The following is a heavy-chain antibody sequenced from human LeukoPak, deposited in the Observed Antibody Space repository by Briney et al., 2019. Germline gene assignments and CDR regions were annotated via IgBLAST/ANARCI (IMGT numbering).Heavy chain of an antibody. CDR1: GYTFTDYY. Sequence: ASVKVSCKASGYTFTDYYMHWVRQAPGQGLEWMGWISAYNGNTNYAQKLQGRVTMTTDKSTSTAYMELRSLRSDDTAVYYCARVGYYDFWSGYSAFDYWGQGTLVTVSS. V-gene: IGHV1-18*04. D-gene: IGHD3-3*01. CDR3: ARVGYYDFWSGYSAFDY. CDR2: ISAYNGNT. J-gene: IGHJ4*02.